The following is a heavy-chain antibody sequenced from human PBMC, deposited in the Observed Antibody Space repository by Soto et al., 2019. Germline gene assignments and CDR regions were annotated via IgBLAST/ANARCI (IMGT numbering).Heavy chain of an antibody. D-gene: IGHD3-22*01. J-gene: IGHJ4*02. V-gene: IGHV3-21*01. CDR1: GFTFSSYS. CDR3: VGRGYYDSSGYSVDY. Sequence: GGSLRLSCAASGFTFSSYSMNWVRQAPGKGLEWVSSISSSSSYIYHADSVKGRFTISRDNAKNSLYLQMNSLRAEDTAVYYCVGRGYYDSSGYSVDYWGQGTLVTVS. CDR2: ISSSSSYI.